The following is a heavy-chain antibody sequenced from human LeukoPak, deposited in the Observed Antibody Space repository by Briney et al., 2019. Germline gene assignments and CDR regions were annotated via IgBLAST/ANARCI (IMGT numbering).Heavy chain of an antibody. J-gene: IGHJ4*02. CDR2: IYNSGRT. CDR1: GDSISSGAYY. Sequence: SQTLSLTCTVSGDSISSGAYYWSWVRQFPGQGLEWIGYIYNSGRTFYNPSLKSRVTLSVDTSKNQLSLKLTSMTDADTAVYYCARGDGTEAGPLYWGQGTLVTVSS. D-gene: IGHD1-1*01. V-gene: IGHV4-31*03. CDR3: ARGDGTEAGPLY.